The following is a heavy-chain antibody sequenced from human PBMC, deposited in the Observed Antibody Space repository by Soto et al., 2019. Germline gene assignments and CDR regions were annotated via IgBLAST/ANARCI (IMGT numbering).Heavy chain of an antibody. CDR3: SASAETGYCSGGSCYSVDWFDP. J-gene: IGHJ5*02. V-gene: IGHV3-49*03. CDR2: IRSKAYGGTT. D-gene: IGHD2-15*01. CDR1: GFTFGDYA. Sequence: EVQLVESGGGLVQPGRSLRLSCTASGFTFGDYAMSWFRQAPGKGLEWVGFIRSKAYGGTTEYAASVKGRFTISRDDSKSIAYLQMNSLKTEDTAVYYCSASAETGYCSGGSCYSVDWFDPWGQGTLVTVSS.